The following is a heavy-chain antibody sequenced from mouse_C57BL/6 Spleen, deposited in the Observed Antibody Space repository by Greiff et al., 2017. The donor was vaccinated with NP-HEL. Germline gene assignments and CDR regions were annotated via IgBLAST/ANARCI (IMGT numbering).Heavy chain of an antibody. CDR2: INPYNGGT. CDR1: GYTFTDYY. V-gene: IGHV1-19*01. CDR3: ASGDDYFLAWFAY. D-gene: IGHD2-4*01. Sequence: VQLQQSGPVLVKPGASVKMSCKASGYTFTDYYMNWVKQSHGKSLEWIGVINPYNGGTSYNQKFKGKATLTVDKSSSTAYMELNSLTSEDSAVYYCASGDDYFLAWFAYWGQGTLVTVSA. J-gene: IGHJ3*01.